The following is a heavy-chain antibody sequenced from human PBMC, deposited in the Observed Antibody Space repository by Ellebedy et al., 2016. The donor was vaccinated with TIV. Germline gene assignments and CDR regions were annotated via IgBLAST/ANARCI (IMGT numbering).Heavy chain of an antibody. V-gene: IGHV5-51*01. CDR2: IYPGDSET. D-gene: IGHD3-22*01. CDR1: GSRFTSNW. CDR3: ARLPDDFYYDSSGYFDD. Sequence: GESLKISCKGSGSRFTSNWIGWVRQMPGKGLEWMGIIYPGDSETTYSPSFQGQVTISADKSISTAYLQWSSLRASDTAMYYCARLPDDFYYDSSGYFDDWGQGTLVTVSS. J-gene: IGHJ4*02.